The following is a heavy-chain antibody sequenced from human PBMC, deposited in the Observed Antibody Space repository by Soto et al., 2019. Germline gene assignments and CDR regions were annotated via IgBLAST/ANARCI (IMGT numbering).Heavy chain of an antibody. Sequence: QVQLVQSGAEVKEPGSSVKVSCKASGGTFNGYSISWVRQAPGQGLEWVGGTIPIFTTANYAQKFQGRLTMTADESTSTAYMELSGLRSDDTAIYYCARVDSSLVRLVWQFYFAHWGQGTLVTVSS. V-gene: IGHV1-69*01. J-gene: IGHJ4*02. D-gene: IGHD3-3*01. CDR2: TIPIFTTA. CDR1: GGTFNGYS. CDR3: ARVDSSLVRLVWQFYFAH.